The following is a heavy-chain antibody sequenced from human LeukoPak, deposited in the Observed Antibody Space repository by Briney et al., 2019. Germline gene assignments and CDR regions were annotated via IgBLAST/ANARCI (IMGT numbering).Heavy chain of an antibody. Sequence: GASVKVSCKASGYTFTSYDINWVRQATGQGLEWMGWMNPNSGNTGYAQKFQGRVTITRNTSISTAYMELSSLRSEDTAVYYCARGHSSSWYTSLWFDPWGQGTLVTVSS. CDR2: MNPNSGNT. D-gene: IGHD6-13*01. CDR3: ARGHSSSWYTSLWFDP. J-gene: IGHJ5*02. CDR1: GYTFTSYD. V-gene: IGHV1-8*03.